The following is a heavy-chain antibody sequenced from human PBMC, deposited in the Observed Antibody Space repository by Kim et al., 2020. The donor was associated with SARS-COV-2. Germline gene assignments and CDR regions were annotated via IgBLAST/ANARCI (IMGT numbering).Heavy chain of an antibody. V-gene: IGHV3-23*01. Sequence: GGSLRLSCAASGFTFSSYAMSWVRQAPGKGLEWVSAISGSGGSTYYADSVKGRFTISRDNSKNTLYLQMNSLRAEDTAVYYCAKDRWQWLSSGYNTDFQHWGQGTLVTVSS. D-gene: IGHD3-22*01. CDR2: ISGSGGST. CDR3: AKDRWQWLSSGYNTDFQH. J-gene: IGHJ1*01. CDR1: GFTFSSYA.